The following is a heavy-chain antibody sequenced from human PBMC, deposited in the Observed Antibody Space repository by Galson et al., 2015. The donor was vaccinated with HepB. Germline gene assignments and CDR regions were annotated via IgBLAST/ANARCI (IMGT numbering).Heavy chain of an antibody. V-gene: IGHV1-69*13. J-gene: IGHJ6*02. CDR1: GGTFSSYA. CDR2: IIPIFGTA. Sequence: SVKVSCKASGGTFSSYAISWVRQAPGQGLEWMGGIIPIFGTANYAQKFQGRVTITADESTSTAYMELSSLRSEDTAVYYCARVKVYNWNVGEYYHGMDVWGQGTTVTVSS. D-gene: IGHD1-1*01. CDR3: ARVKVYNWNVGEYYHGMDV.